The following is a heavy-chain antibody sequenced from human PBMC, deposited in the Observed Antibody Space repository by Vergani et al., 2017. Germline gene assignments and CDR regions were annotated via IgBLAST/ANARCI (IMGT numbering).Heavy chain of an antibody. CDR2: VDPEDGET. Sequence: EVQLVQSAAEVKKPGATMKIFCKVSGYTFTDHYMHWLKQAPGKGLEWMGLVDPEDGETIYAEKFKGRVIIAADTSTDTAHLELSSLRSEDTAVYYCATPQTGTTGGMEVWGQGTTVIVSS. D-gene: IGHD4-17*01. J-gene: IGHJ6*02. CDR1: GYTFTDHY. CDR3: ATPQTGTTGGMEV. V-gene: IGHV1-69-2*01.